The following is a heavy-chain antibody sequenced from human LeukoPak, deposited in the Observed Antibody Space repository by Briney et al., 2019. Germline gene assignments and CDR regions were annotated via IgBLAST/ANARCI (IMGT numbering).Heavy chain of an antibody. J-gene: IGHJ4*02. Sequence: SETLSLTCTVSGGSISSYYWSWIRQPPGKGLEWIGYIYYSGSTNYNPSLKSRVTISVDTSKNQFSLKLSPVTAADTAVYYCAGVYYYDSSGYQEGWGQGTLVTVSS. CDR2: IYYSGST. CDR3: AGVYYYDSSGYQEG. V-gene: IGHV4-59*01. CDR1: GGSISSYY. D-gene: IGHD3-22*01.